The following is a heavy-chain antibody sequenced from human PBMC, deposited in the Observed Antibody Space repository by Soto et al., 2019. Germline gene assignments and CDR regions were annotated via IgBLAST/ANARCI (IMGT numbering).Heavy chain of an antibody. V-gene: IGHV3-9*01. Sequence: EVQLVESGGGLVQPGRSLRLSCAASGFTFDDYAMHWVRQAPGKGLEWVSGISWNSGSIGYADSVKGRFTISRDNAKNSLYLQMNRLRAEDTALYYCAKDLGDYWGQGTLVTVSS. CDR3: AKDLGDY. J-gene: IGHJ4*02. CDR1: GFTFDDYA. CDR2: ISWNSGSI.